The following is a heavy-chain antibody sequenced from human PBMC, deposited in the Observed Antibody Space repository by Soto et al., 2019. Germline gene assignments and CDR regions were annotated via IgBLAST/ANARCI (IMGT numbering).Heavy chain of an antibody. CDR1: GGSISSNTHY. Sequence: SETLSLTCTVSGGSISSNTHYWGWIRQPPGKGLEWIGTTYYTGSTYYNPSLKSRVTISVDTSKNQFSLKLSSVTAADTAVYYCARHEDDYDILTGFRVSWFDPWGQGTLVTVSS. CDR3: ARHEDDYDILTGFRVSWFDP. D-gene: IGHD3-9*01. J-gene: IGHJ5*02. CDR2: TYYTGST. V-gene: IGHV4-39*01.